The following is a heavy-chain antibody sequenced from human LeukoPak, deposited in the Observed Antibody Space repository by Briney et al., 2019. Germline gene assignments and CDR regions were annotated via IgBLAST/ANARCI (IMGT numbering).Heavy chain of an antibody. CDR2: INHSGST. CDR3: ARGPDFYDSSGYYPI. J-gene: IGHJ4*02. CDR1: GGSMRSYY. D-gene: IGHD3-22*01. Sequence: SETLSLTCTVSGGSMRSYYWSWICQPPGKGLEWIGEINHSGSTKYNPSLKSRVTISVDRSKNQFSLKLSSVTAADTAVYYCARGPDFYDSSGYYPIWGQGTLVTVSS. V-gene: IGHV4-34*01.